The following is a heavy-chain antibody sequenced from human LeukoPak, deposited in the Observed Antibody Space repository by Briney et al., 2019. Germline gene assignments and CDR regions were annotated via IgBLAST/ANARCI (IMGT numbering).Heavy chain of an antibody. D-gene: IGHD3-22*01. CDR1: GGTFSSYA. CDR3: ASRDYSPHSSGYYYTFDY. CDR2: IIPIFGTA. V-gene: IGHV1-69*05. Sequence: PWASVKVSCKASGGTFSSYAISWVRQAPGQGLEWMGGIIPIFGTANYAQKFQGRVTITTDESTSTAYMELSSLRSEDTAVYYCASRDYSPHSSGYYYTFDYWGQGTLVTVSS. J-gene: IGHJ4*02.